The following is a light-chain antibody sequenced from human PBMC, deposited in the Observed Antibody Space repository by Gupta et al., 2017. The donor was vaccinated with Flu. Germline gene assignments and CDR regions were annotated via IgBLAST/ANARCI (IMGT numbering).Light chain of an antibody. Sequence: QSVVTQPLSVSAAAAQKVTISCSGSSSNSENNHVSWYQQLPGTAPQLLIYDNNSRPSGIPDRFSCSTSDTSATLAITGLHTGDEADYYCGTWDSSLNALVFGGGTKLTVL. CDR1: SSNSENNH. CDR3: GTWDSSLNALV. V-gene: IGLV1-51*02. CDR2: DNN. J-gene: IGLJ3*02.